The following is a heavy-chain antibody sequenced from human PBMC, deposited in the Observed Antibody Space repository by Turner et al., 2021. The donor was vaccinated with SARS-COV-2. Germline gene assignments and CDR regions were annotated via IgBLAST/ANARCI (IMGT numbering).Heavy chain of an antibody. CDR3: ARQGLITFGGVFPNWFDP. D-gene: IGHD3-16*01. CDR1: GGSISSSSSY. Sequence: QLQLQESGPGLVKPSETLSLTCTVSGGSISSSSSYWGWIRQPPGKGLEWIASIYYSGSTYYNPSLKSRVTISVDTSKNQFSLKLSSVTAADTAVYYCARQGLITFGGVFPNWFDPWGQGTLVTVSS. CDR2: IYYSGST. J-gene: IGHJ5*02. V-gene: IGHV4-39*01.